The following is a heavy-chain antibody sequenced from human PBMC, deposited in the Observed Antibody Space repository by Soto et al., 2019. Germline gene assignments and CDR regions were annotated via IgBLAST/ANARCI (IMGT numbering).Heavy chain of an antibody. J-gene: IGHJ4*02. D-gene: IGHD2-2*01. CDR2: ISAYNGNT. CDR1: GYTFTSYT. V-gene: IGHV1-18*01. CDR3: ARDQYYYFDY. Sequence: ASVKVSCKTSGYTFTSYTMHWVRQAPGQRLEWMGWISAYNGNTNYAQKLQGRVTMTTDTSTSTAYMELRSLRSDDTAVYYCARDQYYYFDYWGQGTLVTVSS.